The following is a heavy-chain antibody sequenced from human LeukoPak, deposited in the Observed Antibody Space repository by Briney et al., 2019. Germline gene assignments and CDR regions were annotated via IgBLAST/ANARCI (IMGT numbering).Heavy chain of an antibody. CDR3: ATSPDIVVVVAATLNY. J-gene: IGHJ4*02. Sequence: ASVKVSCKASGYTFTSYDINWVRQATGQGLEWMGWMNPNSGNTGYAQKFQGRVTMTRDTSISTAYMELSRLRSDDTAVYYCATSPDIVVVVAATLNYWGQGTLVTVSS. CDR2: MNPNSGNT. D-gene: IGHD2-15*01. V-gene: IGHV1-8*01. CDR1: GYTFTSYD.